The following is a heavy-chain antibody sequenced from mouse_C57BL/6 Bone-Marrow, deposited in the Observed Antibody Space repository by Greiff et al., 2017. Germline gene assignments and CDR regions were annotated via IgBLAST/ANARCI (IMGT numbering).Heavy chain of an antibody. J-gene: IGHJ4*01. CDR3: AREPMITTVVANARDN. Sequence: VKLQQPGAELVMPGASVKLSCKASGYTFTSYWMHWVKQRPGQGLEWIGEIDPSDSYTNYNQKFKGQSTLTVDKSSSTAYMQLSSLTSEDSAVYYCAREPMITTVVANARDNWGQGTSVTVSS. D-gene: IGHD1-1*01. CDR2: IDPSDSYT. V-gene: IGHV1-69*01. CDR1: GYTFTSYW.